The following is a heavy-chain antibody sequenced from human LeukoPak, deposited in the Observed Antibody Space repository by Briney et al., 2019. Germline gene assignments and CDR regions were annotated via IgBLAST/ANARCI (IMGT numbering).Heavy chain of an antibody. J-gene: IGHJ6*03. Sequence: ASVKVSCKASGYTFISYGISWVRQAPGQGLEWMGWINPYNGNTNYAQKLQGRVTMTTDTSTSTAYMELRSLRSDDTAVYYCARDGHSYYYYYYMDVWGKGTTVTISS. CDR2: INPYNGNT. V-gene: IGHV1-18*01. CDR3: ARDGHSYYYYYYMDV. D-gene: IGHD5-18*01. CDR1: GYTFISYG.